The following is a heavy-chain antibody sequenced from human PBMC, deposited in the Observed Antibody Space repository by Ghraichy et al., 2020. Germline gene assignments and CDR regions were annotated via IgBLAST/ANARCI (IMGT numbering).Heavy chain of an antibody. J-gene: IGHJ4*02. CDR2: MIGNGADI. CDR3: AKDMWLGNGIWDPFDY. V-gene: IGHV3-23*01. D-gene: IGHD3-16*01. CDR1: GFDFKYYA. Sequence: GGSLRLSCAASGFDFKYYAMSWVRRTPGKGLEWVSGMIGNGADIYYADSVQGRFTISRDNSKNTLYLQMNSLRVEDTAIYYCAKDMWLGNGIWDPFDYWGQGTLVTVSS.